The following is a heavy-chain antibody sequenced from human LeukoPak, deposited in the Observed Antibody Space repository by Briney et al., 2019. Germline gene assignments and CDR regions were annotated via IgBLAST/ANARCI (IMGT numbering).Heavy chain of an antibody. V-gene: IGHV4-59*01. CDR2: INYSGST. Sequence: SETLSLTCTVSGGSINSNYWSWIRQPPGKGLEWIGYINYSGSTIQNPSLNSRVTISVDTSRNQFSLKLNSVTAADTAVYYCARERTTVTKEDYYYYMDVWGKGTTVTVSS. J-gene: IGHJ6*03. D-gene: IGHD4-11*01. CDR3: ARERTTVTKEDYYYYMDV. CDR1: GGSINSNY.